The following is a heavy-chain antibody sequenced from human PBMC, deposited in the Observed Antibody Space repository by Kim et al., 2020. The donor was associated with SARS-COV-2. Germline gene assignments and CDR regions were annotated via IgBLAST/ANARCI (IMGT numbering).Heavy chain of an antibody. CDR1: GGSISSYY. V-gene: IGHV4-59*13. J-gene: IGHJ4*02. CDR3: ARAVYGDYPLDY. Sequence: SETLSLTCTVSGGSISSYYWSWIRQPPGKGLEWIGYIYYSGSTNYNPSLKSRVTISVDTSKNQFSLKLSSVTAADTAVYYCARAVYGDYPLDYWGQGTLVTVSS. D-gene: IGHD4-17*01. CDR2: IYYSGST.